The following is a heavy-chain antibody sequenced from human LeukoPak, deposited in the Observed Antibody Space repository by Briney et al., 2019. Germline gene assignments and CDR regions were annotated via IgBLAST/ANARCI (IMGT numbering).Heavy chain of an antibody. CDR1: GFTFSSYW. D-gene: IGHD4-23*01. J-gene: IGHJ4*02. V-gene: IGHV3-7*03. CDR3: ARKTVVRSYFDY. CDR2: IKQDGSDK. Sequence: GGSLRLSCAASGFTFSSYWMSWVRQAPGKGLEWEANIKQDGSDKYYVDSVKGRFTISRDNAKNSLYLQINSLRAEDTAVYYCARKTVVRSYFDYWGQGTPVTVSS.